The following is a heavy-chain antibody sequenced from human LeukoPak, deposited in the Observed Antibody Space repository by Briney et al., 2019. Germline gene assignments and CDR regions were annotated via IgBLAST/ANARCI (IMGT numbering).Heavy chain of an antibody. CDR3: ARGYYDILTGYYSPGDY. CDR1: GYTFTTYD. CDR2: MNPNSGNT. D-gene: IGHD3-9*01. J-gene: IGHJ4*02. V-gene: IGHV1-8*01. Sequence: ASVKVSCKASGYTFTTYDINWVRQATGQGLEWMGWMNPNSGNTGYAQKFQGRVTMTRNTSISTAYTELSRLRSDDTAVYYCARGYYDILTGYYSPGDYWGQGTLVTVSS.